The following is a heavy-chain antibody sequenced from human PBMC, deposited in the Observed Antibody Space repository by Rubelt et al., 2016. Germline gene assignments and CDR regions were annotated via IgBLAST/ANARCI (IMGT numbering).Heavy chain of an antibody. CDR2: VYSGGLT. D-gene: IGHD3-10*01. Sequence: EVQLLESGGGLVQPGGSLRLSCAASGFTFSSYAMTWVRQAPGKGLEWVSVVYSGGLTYYADSVQGRFTVSRDNSKTIMGLKMNSLRADDTAVYYCGRDSRSGYEYGWGRKDEYYYYGVDVWGQGTTVTVSS. J-gene: IGHJ6*02. V-gene: IGHV3-23*03. CDR1: GFTFSSYA. CDR3: GRDSRSGYEYGWGRKDEYYYYGVDV.